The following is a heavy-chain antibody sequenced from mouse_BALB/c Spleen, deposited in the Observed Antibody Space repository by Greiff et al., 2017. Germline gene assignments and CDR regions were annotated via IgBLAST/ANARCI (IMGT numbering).Heavy chain of an antibody. CDR2: ISSGSSTI. V-gene: IGHV5-17*02. CDR3: ARGYGPDY. D-gene: IGHD2-10*02. CDR1: GFTFSSFG. J-gene: IGHJ2*01. Sequence: DVKLVESGGGLVQPGGSRKLSCAASGFTFSSFGMHWVRQAPEKGLEWVAYISSGSSTIYYADTVKGRFTISRDNPKNTLFLQMTSLRSEDTAMYYCARGYGPDYWGQGTTLTVSS.